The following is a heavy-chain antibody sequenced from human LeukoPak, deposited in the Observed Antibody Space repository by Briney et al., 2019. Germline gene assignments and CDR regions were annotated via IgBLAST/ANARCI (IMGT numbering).Heavy chain of an antibody. V-gene: IGHV1-18*01. D-gene: IGHD2-2*01. Sequence: GASVKVSCKASGYTFTSYGISWVRQAPGQGLEWMGWISAYNGNTNYAQRLQGRVTMTTDSSTSTAYMELRSLRSDDTAVYYCARDRCSSTNCYHLGYYYMDVWGKGTTVTISS. CDR1: GYTFTSYG. CDR2: ISAYNGNT. CDR3: ARDRCSSTNCYHLGYYYMDV. J-gene: IGHJ6*03.